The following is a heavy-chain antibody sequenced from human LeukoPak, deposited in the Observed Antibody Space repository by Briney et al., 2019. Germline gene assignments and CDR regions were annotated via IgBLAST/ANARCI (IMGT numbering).Heavy chain of an antibody. J-gene: IGHJ4*02. V-gene: IGHV4-39*07. CDR3: ARDTPTAYCSVGSCYFDY. CDR2: IYTSGNT. Sequence: PSETLSLTCTVSGGSISSSSYYWGWIRQPPGKGLEWIGRIYTSGNTDYNPSLKSRVTISLDTSQNQFSLKLFSVTAADTAVYYCARDTPTAYCSVGSCYFDYWGQGSLVTVSS. D-gene: IGHD2-15*01. CDR1: GGSISSSSYY.